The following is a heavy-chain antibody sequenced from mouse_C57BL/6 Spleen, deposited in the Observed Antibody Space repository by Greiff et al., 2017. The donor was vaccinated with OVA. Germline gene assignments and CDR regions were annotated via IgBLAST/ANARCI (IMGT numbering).Heavy chain of an antibody. CDR3: ARDCYSNSAWFAY. V-gene: IGHV1-22*01. CDR2: INPNNGGT. D-gene: IGHD2-5*01. Sequence: EVQLQQSGPELVKPGASVKMSCKASGYTFTDYNMHWVKQSHGKSLEWIGYINPNNGGTSYNQKFKGKATLTVNKSSSTAYMELRSLTSEDSAVYYCARDCYSNSAWFAYWGQGTLVTVSA. CDR1: GYTFTDYN. J-gene: IGHJ3*01.